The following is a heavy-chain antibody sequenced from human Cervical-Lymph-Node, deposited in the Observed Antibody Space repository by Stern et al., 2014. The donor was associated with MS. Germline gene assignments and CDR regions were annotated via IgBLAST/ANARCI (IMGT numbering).Heavy chain of an antibody. V-gene: IGHV3-30-3*01. CDR3: ATQIWFDY. Sequence: VQLVEYGGGVVQPGRSLRLSCAVSGFNLSHYAMHWVRQAPGKGLEWVAAVSSEGNSKYHADSVKGRFTISRDNSKNTVYLQMNSLRDDDTAVYYCATQIWFDYWGQGTLVSVSS. CDR2: VSSEGNSK. J-gene: IGHJ4*02. D-gene: IGHD3-16*01. CDR1: GFNLSHYA.